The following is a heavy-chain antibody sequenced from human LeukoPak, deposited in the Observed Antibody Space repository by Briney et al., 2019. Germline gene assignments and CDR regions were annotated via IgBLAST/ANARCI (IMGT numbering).Heavy chain of an antibody. J-gene: IGHJ4*02. D-gene: IGHD4-17*01. CDR2: IDYSGNT. Sequence: SETLSLTCTVSGGSINGYYWSWIRQPPGKGLEWIAYIDYSGNTDYNPSLKSRVTISIDTSKNQFSLKVRSVTAADSAIYYCVRTASMVTTVIDYWGQGTLVTVSS. CDR3: VRTASMVTTVIDY. V-gene: IGHV4-59*12. CDR1: GGSINGYY.